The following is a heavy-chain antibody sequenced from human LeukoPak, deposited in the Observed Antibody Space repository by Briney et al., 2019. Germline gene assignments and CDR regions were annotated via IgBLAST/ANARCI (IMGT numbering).Heavy chain of an antibody. D-gene: IGHD2-21*02. CDR2: INPNSGAT. V-gene: IGHV1-2*02. CDR3: ARGAAVTPRSTDYIPWVY. J-gene: IGHJ4*02. CDR1: GYTFIDYY. Sequence: GASVKVSCKASGYTFIDYYIHWVRQAPGQGLEWMGWINPNSGATNYAQKFQGRVTMTRDTSISTAYMDLSSLKSDDTAVYYCARGAAVTPRSTDYIPWVYWGQGTLVTVSS.